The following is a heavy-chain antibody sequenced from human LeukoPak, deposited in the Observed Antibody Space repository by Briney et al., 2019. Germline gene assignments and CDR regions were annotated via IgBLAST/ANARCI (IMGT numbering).Heavy chain of an antibody. J-gene: IGHJ5*02. CDR2: ISGSGGST. CDR1: GFTFSSYA. CDR3: AKGGLRRNPIDP. V-gene: IGHV3-23*01. D-gene: IGHD5-12*01. Sequence: GRSLGLSCAASGFTFSSYAMSWVRQAPGKGLEWVSAISGSGGSTYYADSVKGRFTISRDNSKNTLYLQMNSLRAEDTAVYYCAKGGLRRNPIDPWGQGTLVTVSS.